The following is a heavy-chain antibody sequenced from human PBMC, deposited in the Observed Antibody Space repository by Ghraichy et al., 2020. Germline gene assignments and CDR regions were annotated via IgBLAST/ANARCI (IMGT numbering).Heavy chain of an antibody. V-gene: IGHV1-18*01. CDR3: ARKGVVSVMRFDYRNGMDV. J-gene: IGHJ6*02. Sequence: ASVKVSCRASGYTFSNYGITWVRQAPGQGLEWMGWISAYNGNTKYAQKFQGRVTVTTDTSTSTAYMEVKSLRSDDTAVYYCARKGVVSVMRFDYRNGMDVWSQGTTVTVSS. CDR2: ISAYNGNT. CDR1: GYTFSNYG. D-gene: IGHD2-21*02.